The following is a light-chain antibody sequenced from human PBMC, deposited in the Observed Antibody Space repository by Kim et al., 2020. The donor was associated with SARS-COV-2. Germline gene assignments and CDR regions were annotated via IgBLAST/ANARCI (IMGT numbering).Light chain of an antibody. J-gene: IGKJ5*01. CDR3: QQFYTYPIT. V-gene: IGKV1-5*03. CDR1: QSIYRY. CDR2: KAS. Sequence: ASVGDRVTITCRASQSIYRYLAWYQQKPGNVPKILIYKASTLESGVPSRFSGSESGTEFTLTISSLQPDDFATYYCQQFYTYPITFGQGTRLEIK.